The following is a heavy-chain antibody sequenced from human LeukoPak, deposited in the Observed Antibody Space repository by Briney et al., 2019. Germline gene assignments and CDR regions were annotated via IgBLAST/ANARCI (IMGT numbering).Heavy chain of an antibody. J-gene: IGHJ4*02. D-gene: IGHD2-21*02. Sequence: PSQTLSLTCTVSGGSISSGGYYWSWIRQHPGTGLEWIGYIYYSGSTYYNPSLKSRVTISVDTSKNQFSLKLSSVTAADTAVYYCARDNCGGDCYDYWGQGTLVTVSS. CDR1: GGSISSGGYY. V-gene: IGHV4-31*03. CDR2: IYYSGST. CDR3: ARDNCGGDCYDY.